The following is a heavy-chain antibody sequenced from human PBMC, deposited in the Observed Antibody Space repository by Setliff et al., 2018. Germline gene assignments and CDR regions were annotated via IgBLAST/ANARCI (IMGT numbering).Heavy chain of an antibody. CDR1: GYTFTNYA. J-gene: IGHJ1*01. CDR2: INTNTGNP. Sequence: ASVKVSCKASGYTFTNYAMNWVRQAPGQGLEWMGWINTNTGNPTYAQGFTGRFVFSLDTSGSTAYLQISSLKTEDTAVYYCARAITFGGVIVHAEYFQHWGRGTLVTVSS. CDR3: ARAITFGGVIVHAEYFQH. V-gene: IGHV7-4-1*02. D-gene: IGHD3-16*02.